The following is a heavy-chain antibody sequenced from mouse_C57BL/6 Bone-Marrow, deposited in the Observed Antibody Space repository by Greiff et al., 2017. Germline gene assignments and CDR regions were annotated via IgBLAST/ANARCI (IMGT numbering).Heavy chain of an antibody. V-gene: IGHV1-55*01. CDR2: IYPGSGST. D-gene: IGHD1-2*01. Sequence: VKLQQPGAELVKPGASVKMSCKASGYTFTSYWITWVKQRPGQGLEWIGDIYPGSGSTNYNEKFKSKATLTVDTSSSTAYMQLSSLTSEDSAVYYCARGALLPSGFAYWGQGTLVTVSA. CDR3: ARGALLPSGFAY. J-gene: IGHJ3*01. CDR1: GYTFTSYW.